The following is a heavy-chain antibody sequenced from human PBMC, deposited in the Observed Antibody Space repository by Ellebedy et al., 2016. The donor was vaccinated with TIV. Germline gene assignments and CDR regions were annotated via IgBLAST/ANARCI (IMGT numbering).Heavy chain of an antibody. CDR3: ARDAENIAVADNFDY. J-gene: IGHJ4*02. V-gene: IGHV3-11*01. CDR1: GFTFNNYA. D-gene: IGHD6-19*01. CDR2: ISSSGSTI. Sequence: GESLKISCAASGFTFNNYAMSWIRQAPGKGLEWVSYISSSGSTIYYADSVKGRFTISRDNAKNSLYLQMNSLRAKDTAVYYCARDAENIAVADNFDYWGQGTLVTVSS.